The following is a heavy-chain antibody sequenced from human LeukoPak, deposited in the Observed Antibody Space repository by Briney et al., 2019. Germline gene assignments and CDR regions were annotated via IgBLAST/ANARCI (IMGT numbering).Heavy chain of an antibody. J-gene: IGHJ6*02. V-gene: IGHV6-1*01. CDR1: GDSVSSNIAA. Sequence: SQTLSLTCAISGDSVSSNIAAWNWIRQSPSRGLEWLGRTYYRSKWYNDYAVSVKSRITIHPDTSKNQFSLQLNSATPEDTAVYYCARNCGGDCYEGHYYYGMDVWGQGTTVTVSS. CDR3: ARNCGGDCYEGHYYYGMDV. D-gene: IGHD2-21*02. CDR2: TYYRSKWYN.